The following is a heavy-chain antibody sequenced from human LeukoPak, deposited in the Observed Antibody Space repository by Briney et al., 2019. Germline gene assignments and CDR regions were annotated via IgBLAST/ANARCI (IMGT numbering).Heavy chain of an antibody. Sequence: ASVKVSCKASGYTFTSYYIHWVRQAPGQGLEWMGIIDPSGESTSYAQTFQGRVTVTSDTSTSTVYMDLSSLRSGDTAVYYCARMRGVLSPTYYDFWSGSLDYWGQGTLVTVSS. V-gene: IGHV1-46*01. D-gene: IGHD3-3*01. CDR3: ARMRGVLSPTYYDFWSGSLDY. J-gene: IGHJ4*02. CDR1: GYTFTSYY. CDR2: IDPSGEST.